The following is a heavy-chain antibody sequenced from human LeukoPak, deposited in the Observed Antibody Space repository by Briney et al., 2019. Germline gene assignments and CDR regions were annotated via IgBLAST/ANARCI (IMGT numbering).Heavy chain of an antibody. Sequence: ASVKVSCKASGYTFTSYYMHWVRQAPGQGLEWMGIINPSGGSTSYAQKFQGRVTMTRDTSTSTVYMELSSLRSEDTAVYYCARDWVTVTYYYYYYGMDVWGQGTTVTVSS. J-gene: IGHJ6*02. CDR1: GYTFTSYY. CDR2: INPSGGST. D-gene: IGHD4-17*01. V-gene: IGHV1-46*01. CDR3: ARDWVTVTYYYYYYGMDV.